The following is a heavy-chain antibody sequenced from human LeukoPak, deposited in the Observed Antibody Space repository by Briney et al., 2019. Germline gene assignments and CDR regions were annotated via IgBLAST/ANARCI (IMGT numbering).Heavy chain of an antibody. D-gene: IGHD5-24*01. CDR2: ISEGGGTT. CDR1: EFTFSSYA. CDR3: AKMTSSRGYNHYDY. J-gene: IGHJ4*02. Sequence: PGGSLRLSCAASEFTFSSYAMTWVRQAPGKGLEWVSTISEGGGTTYYADSVKGRFTISRDNSKNILYLLLNSLRAEDTAVYFCAKMTSSRGYNHYDYWGRGTLVTVSS. V-gene: IGHV3-23*01.